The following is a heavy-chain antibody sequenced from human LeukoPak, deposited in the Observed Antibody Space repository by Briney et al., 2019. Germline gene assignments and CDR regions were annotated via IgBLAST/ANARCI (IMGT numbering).Heavy chain of an antibody. CDR2: ISGSGGST. CDR3: AKDGGYDFWSGYNDY. V-gene: IGHV3-23*01. CDR1: GFTFSSYA. D-gene: IGHD3-3*01. J-gene: IGHJ4*02. Sequence: PGGSLRLSCAASGFTFSSYAMSWVRQAPGKGLEWVSAISGSGGSTYYADSVKGRFTISRDNSKNTLYLQMNSLRAEDTAVYYCAKDGGYDFWSGYNDYWGQGTLVTVSS.